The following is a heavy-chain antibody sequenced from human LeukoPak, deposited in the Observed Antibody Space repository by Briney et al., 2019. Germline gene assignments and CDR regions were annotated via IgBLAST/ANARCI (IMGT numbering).Heavy chain of an antibody. J-gene: IGHJ4*02. CDR3: ARASLGLPLDY. Sequence: GGSLRLSCAASGFTFSSYSMSWVRQAPGKGLEWVSSISSSSSYIYYADSVKGRFTISRDNAKNSLYLQMNSLRAEDTAVYYCARASLGLPLDYWGQGTLVTVSS. D-gene: IGHD7-27*01. CDR2: ISSSSSYI. V-gene: IGHV3-21*01. CDR1: GFTFSSYS.